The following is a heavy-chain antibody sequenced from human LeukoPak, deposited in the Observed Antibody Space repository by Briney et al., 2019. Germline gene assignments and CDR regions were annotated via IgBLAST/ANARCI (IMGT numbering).Heavy chain of an antibody. Sequence: GASVEVSCKASGYTFTSYDINWVRQATGQGLEWMGWMNPNSGNTGYAQKFQGRVTMTRNTSISTAYMELSSLRSEDTAVYYCARGDAELRYFDWLYYFDYWGQGTLVTVSS. D-gene: IGHD3-9*01. CDR2: MNPNSGNT. J-gene: IGHJ4*02. CDR1: GYTFTSYD. CDR3: ARGDAELRYFDWLYYFDY. V-gene: IGHV1-8*01.